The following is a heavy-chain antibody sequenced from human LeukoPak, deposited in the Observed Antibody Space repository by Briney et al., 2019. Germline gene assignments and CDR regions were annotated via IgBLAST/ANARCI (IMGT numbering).Heavy chain of an antibody. D-gene: IGHD1-14*01. CDR2: TFYSGNA. CDR1: GGSINFYY. Sequence: SETLSLTCTVSGGSINFYYWHWMRQPPGKGLEWIGHTFYSGNAKYNPSLKSRVTIPVDRSKNQISLNLSSVTVADTAVYYCAKGGPEASAGLSWFDPWGQGTLVTVSS. J-gene: IGHJ5*02. CDR3: AKGGPEASAGLSWFDP. V-gene: IGHV4-59*01.